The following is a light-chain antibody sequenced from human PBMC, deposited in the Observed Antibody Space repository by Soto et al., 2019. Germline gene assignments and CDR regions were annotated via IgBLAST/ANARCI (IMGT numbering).Light chain of an antibody. CDR1: QSVSSSY. V-gene: IGKV3-15*01. CDR3: QQYNNWPWT. CDR2: GAS. J-gene: IGKJ1*01. Sequence: EFVLTPSPGNLSLSPVERAPLPGRASQSVSSSYLAWYQQKPGQAPRLLIYGASTRATGVPARFSGSGSGTEFTLTISSLQSEECAVYDCQQYNNWPWTFGQGTKGEIK.